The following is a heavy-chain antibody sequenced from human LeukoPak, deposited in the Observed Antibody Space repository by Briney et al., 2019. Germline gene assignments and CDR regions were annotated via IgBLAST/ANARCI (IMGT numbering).Heavy chain of an antibody. CDR1: GGTFSSYA. Sequence: SVKVSCKASGGTFSSYAISWVRQAPGQGLEWMGRIIPIFGTANYAQKFQGRVTITTDESTSTAYMELSSLRSEDTAVYYCARGGLLYSYGYDYWGQGTLDTVSS. CDR3: ARGGLLYSYGYDY. D-gene: IGHD5-18*01. CDR2: IIPIFGTA. J-gene: IGHJ4*02. V-gene: IGHV1-69*05.